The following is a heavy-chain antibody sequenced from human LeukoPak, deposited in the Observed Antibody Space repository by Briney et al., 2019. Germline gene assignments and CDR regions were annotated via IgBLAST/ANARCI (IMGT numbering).Heavy chain of an antibody. CDR1: GGSFSGYY. Sequence: KTSETLSLTCAVYGGSFSGYYWSWIRQPPGKGLEWIGEINHSGSTNYNPSLKSRVTISVDTSKNQFSLKLSSVTAADTAVYYCARVWTIFGVVAGRFDPWGQGTLVTVSS. CDR2: INHSGST. J-gene: IGHJ5*02. D-gene: IGHD3-3*01. CDR3: ARVWTIFGVVAGRFDP. V-gene: IGHV4-34*01.